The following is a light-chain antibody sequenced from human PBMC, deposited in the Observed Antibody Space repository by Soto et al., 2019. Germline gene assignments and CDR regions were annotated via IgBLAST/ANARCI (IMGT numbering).Light chain of an antibody. Sequence: DIQMTQSPSTLSASVGDRVTITCRASQNIGSWLAWYQQTPGRAPRFLIYKASSLQIGVPSRFSGGGSGTDFTLTISRLEPEDFAVYYCQQFSSYPLTFGGGTKVDIK. J-gene: IGKJ4*01. CDR1: QNIGSW. CDR3: QQFSSYPLT. V-gene: IGKV1-5*03. CDR2: KAS.